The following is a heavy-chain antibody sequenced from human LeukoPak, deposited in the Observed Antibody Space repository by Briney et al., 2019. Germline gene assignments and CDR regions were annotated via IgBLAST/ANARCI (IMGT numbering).Heavy chain of an antibody. CDR2: IYYSGST. V-gene: IGHV4-39*07. D-gene: IGHD5-18*01. Sequence: SETLSLTCTVSGGSISSTNYYWGWIRQPPGKGLEWIGSIYYSGSTYYNPSLKSRVTISVDTSKNQFSLKLSSVTAADTAVYYCARALGGYSYGYLTYYFDYWGQGTLVTVSS. J-gene: IGHJ4*02. CDR1: GGSISSTNYY. CDR3: ARALGGYSYGYLTYYFDY.